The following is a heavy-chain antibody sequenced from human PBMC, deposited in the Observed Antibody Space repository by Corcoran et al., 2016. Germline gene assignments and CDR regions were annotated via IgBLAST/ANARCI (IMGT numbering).Heavy chain of an antibody. D-gene: IGHD1-1*01. CDR1: GFAFSAYD. J-gene: IGHJ4*02. CDR3: AKDRSDQKQQLVYYFDS. V-gene: IGHV3-30*18. Sequence: QVHLEESGGGVVQPGRSLRLSCAASGFAFSAYDMHWVRQAPGKELEWVAVTLKDGRNKYYADSVRGRFTISRDNSKNTLFLQMNSLRPEDTAMYYCAKDRSDQKQQLVYYFDSWGQGALVTVSS. CDR2: TLKDGRNK.